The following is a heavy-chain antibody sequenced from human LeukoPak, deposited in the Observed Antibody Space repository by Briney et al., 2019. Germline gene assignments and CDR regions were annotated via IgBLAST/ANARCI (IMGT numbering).Heavy chain of an antibody. CDR3: ASRGDLSWFGAVRH. D-gene: IGHD3-10*01. CDR2: IKEDGTEK. Sequence: GGSLRLSCAVSGLTFNKYWMTWVRQAPGKGPEWVATIKEDGTEKHYVGSVKGRFTISRDNAKNSLYLQLNSLRTEDTALYYCASRGDLSWFGAVRHWGRGTLVTVSS. J-gene: IGHJ4*02. CDR1: GLTFNKYW. V-gene: IGHV3-7*01.